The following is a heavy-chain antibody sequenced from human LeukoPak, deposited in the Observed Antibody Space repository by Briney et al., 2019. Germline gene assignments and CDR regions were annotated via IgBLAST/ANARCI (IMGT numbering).Heavy chain of an antibody. V-gene: IGHV4-34*01. CDR2: INHSGST. Sequence: SETLSLTWAVYGGSFSGYYWSWIRQPPGKGLEWIGEINHSGSTNYNPSLKSRVTISVDTSKNQFSLKLSSVTAADTAVYYCARGATPGSGSRNWFDPWGQGTLVTVSS. CDR3: ARGATPGSGSRNWFDP. D-gene: IGHD3-10*01. J-gene: IGHJ5*02. CDR1: GGSFSGYY.